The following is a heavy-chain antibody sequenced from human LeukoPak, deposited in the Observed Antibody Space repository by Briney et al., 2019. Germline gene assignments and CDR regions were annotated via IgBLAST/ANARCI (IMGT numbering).Heavy chain of an antibody. J-gene: IGHJ6*03. CDR3: ARHPQLALLDTYYYYMDV. V-gene: IGHV4-39*01. CDR2: IYYSGST. CDR1: GGSISSSSYY. D-gene: IGHD1-1*01. Sequence: SETLSLTCTVSGGSISSSSYYWGWIRQPPGKGLEWIGSIYYSGSTYYNPSLKSRVTISVDTSKNQFSLKLSSVTAADTAVYYCARHPQLALLDTYYYYMDVWGKGTTVTVSS.